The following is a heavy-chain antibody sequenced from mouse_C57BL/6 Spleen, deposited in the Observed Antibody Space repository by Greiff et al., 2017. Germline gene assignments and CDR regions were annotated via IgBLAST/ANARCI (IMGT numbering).Heavy chain of an antibody. D-gene: IGHD1-1*01. Sequence: QVQLQQSGPELVKPGASVKISCKASGYAFSSSWMNWVKQRPGKGLEWIGRIYPGDGDTNYNGKFKGKATLTADKSPSTAYMQLSSLTSEDSAVYFCASYYYGLGDAMDYWGQGTSVTVSS. V-gene: IGHV1-82*01. J-gene: IGHJ4*01. CDR1: GYAFSSSW. CDR2: IYPGDGDT. CDR3: ASYYYGLGDAMDY.